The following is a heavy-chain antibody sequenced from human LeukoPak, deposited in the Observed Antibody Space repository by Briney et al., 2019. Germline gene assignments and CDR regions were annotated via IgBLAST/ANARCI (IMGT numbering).Heavy chain of an antibody. D-gene: IGHD2-15*01. Sequence: SQTLSLTCAISGDSVSSNSAAWNWIRQSPSGGLEWLGRTYYRSKWYNDYAVSVKSRITINPDTSKNQFSLQLNSATPEDTAVYYCARSRPGGGYCSGGSCNYYYYMDVWGKGTTVTVSS. V-gene: IGHV6-1*01. CDR1: GDSVSSNSAA. CDR2: TYYRSKWYN. CDR3: ARSRPGGGYCSGGSCNYYYYMDV. J-gene: IGHJ6*03.